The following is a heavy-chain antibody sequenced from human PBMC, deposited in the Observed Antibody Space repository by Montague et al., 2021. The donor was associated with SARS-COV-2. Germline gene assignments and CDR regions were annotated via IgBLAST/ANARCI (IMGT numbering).Heavy chain of an antibody. V-gene: IGHV4-38-2*02. CDR3: ARDCYDYGSGSYQRWFDP. CDR2: IYHSGST. CDR1: GYSISSGYY. D-gene: IGHD3-10*01. J-gene: IGHJ5*02. Sequence: SETLSLTCTVSGYSISSGYYWGWIRQRPGKGLEWIGSIYHSGSTXYNPSLKSRVTISVDTSKNQFSLKLSSVTAADTAVYYCARDCYDYGSGSYQRWFDPWGQGTLVAVSS.